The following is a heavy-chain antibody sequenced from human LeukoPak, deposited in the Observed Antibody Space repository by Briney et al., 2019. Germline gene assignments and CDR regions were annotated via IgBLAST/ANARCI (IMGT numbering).Heavy chain of an antibody. CDR1: GYSFTNYW. CDR3: ARQGGGQWLVPYYFDY. Sequence: GESLKISCKGSGYSFTNYWIVWVRQMPGKGLEWMGIIYPGDSDTRYSPSFQGQITISADKSISTAYLQWSSLKASDTAMYYCARQGGGQWLVPYYFDYWGQGTLVTVSS. J-gene: IGHJ4*02. V-gene: IGHV5-51*01. D-gene: IGHD6-19*01. CDR2: IYPGDSDT.